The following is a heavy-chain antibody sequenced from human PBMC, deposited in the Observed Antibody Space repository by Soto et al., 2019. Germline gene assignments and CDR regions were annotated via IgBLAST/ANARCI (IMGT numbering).Heavy chain of an antibody. J-gene: IGHJ4*02. CDR2: IYWDDDK. CDR1: GFSLSTSGVG. CDR3: AHALYSGSWSYQNYFDY. Sequence: QITLKESGPTLVKPTQTLTLTCTFSGFSLSTSGVGVGWIRQPPGKALEWLALIYWDDDKRYSPSLKSRLTITKETSKNHVVLTTSNVDPVDTATYYCAHALYSGSWSYQNYFDYWGQGTLVTVSS. V-gene: IGHV2-5*02. D-gene: IGHD3-10*01.